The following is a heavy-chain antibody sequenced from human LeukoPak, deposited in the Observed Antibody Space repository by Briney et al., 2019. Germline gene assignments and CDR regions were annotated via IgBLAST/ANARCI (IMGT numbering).Heavy chain of an antibody. CDR2: INHSGRT. CDR1: GGSFSDYY. J-gene: IGHJ4*02. D-gene: IGHD3-10*01. Sequence: SETLSLTCAVYGGSFSDYYWTWIRQPPGKGLEWIGEINHSGRTNYNPFLKSRVTVSLDTSKNQFSLKLNSVTAADTAVYYCARGGRSEYYGSGSHDYWGQGTLVTVSS. V-gene: IGHV4-34*01. CDR3: ARGGRSEYYGSGSHDY.